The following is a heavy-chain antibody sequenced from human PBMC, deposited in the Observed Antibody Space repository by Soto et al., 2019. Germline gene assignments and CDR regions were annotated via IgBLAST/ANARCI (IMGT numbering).Heavy chain of an antibody. J-gene: IGHJ6*02. D-gene: IGHD1-26*01. CDR3: ARPLGGGGSYYYGMDV. CDR1: GGTFSSYA. V-gene: IGHV1-69*01. CDR2: IIPIFGTA. Sequence: QVQLVQSGAEVKKPGSSVKVSCKASGGTFSSYAISWVRQAPGQGLEWMGGIIPIFGTANYAQKFQGRVTITADESKSTAYMELGSLRSEDTAVYYCARPLGGGGSYYYGMDVWGQGTTVTVSS.